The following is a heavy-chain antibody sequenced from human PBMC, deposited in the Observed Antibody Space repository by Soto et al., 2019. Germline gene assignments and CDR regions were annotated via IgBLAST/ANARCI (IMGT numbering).Heavy chain of an antibody. CDR1: GGSFSGYY. D-gene: IGHD6-13*01. CDR3: ARDLRSSWYGWFDP. V-gene: IGHV4-34*01. CDR2: INHSGST. Sequence: QVQLQQWGAGLLKPSETLSLTCAVYGGSFSGYYWSWIRQPPGKGLEWIGEINHSGSTNYNPSLKSRVTXXLXTXXNQFSLKLSSVTAADTAVYYCARDLRSSWYGWFDPWGQGTLVTVSS. J-gene: IGHJ5*02.